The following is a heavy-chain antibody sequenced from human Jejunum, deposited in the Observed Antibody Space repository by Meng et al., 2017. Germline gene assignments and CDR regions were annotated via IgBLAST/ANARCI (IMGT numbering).Heavy chain of an antibody. CDR2: IYWDDDK. J-gene: IGHJ5*02. D-gene: IGHD6-13*01. CDR3: AHRLAYSTNYNVGWFDP. CDR1: GFSLSTSGVG. Sequence: LKESGPTPVNPTQTLPLTCTFSGFSLSTSGVGVGWLRQPPGKALECLALIYWDDDKRYTPSLKNRLTITKDTSKNQVVLTMTNMDPVDTATYYCAHRLAYSTNYNVGWFDPWGQGTLVTVSS. V-gene: IGHV2-5*02.